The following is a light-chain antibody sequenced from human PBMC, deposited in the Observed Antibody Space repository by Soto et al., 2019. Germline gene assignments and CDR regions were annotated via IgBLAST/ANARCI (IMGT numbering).Light chain of an antibody. CDR3: QKYKSAPWT. CDR2: AAY. V-gene: IGKV1-27*01. J-gene: IGKJ1*01. CDR1: QGISNY. Sequence: DIQMTQSPSSLSASVGDRVTITSRASQGISNYFSWYQQQSGKVPKLLIYAAYTLQSVVPSPFSGGGSGTDITLTISRLLPEDVATYYCQKYKSAPWTVVQGTKVEIK.